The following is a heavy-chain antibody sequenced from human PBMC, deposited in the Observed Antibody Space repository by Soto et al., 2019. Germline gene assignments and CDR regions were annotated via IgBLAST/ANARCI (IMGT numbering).Heavy chain of an antibody. CDR3: ARTPTRRELLGDFDI. Sequence: SVKVSCKASGGTFSSYSMSWVRQSPGQGLEWMGGIIPIFGTANYAQKFQGRVTITADESTSTAYMELSSLRSEDTAVYYCARTPTRRELLGDFDIWGQGTMVTVSS. D-gene: IGHD1-26*01. V-gene: IGHV1-69*13. J-gene: IGHJ3*02. CDR2: IIPIFGTA. CDR1: GGTFSSYS.